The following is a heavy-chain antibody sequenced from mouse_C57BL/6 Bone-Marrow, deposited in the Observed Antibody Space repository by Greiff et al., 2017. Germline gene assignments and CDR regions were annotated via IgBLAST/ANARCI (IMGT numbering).Heavy chain of an antibody. CDR2: IRNKANGYTT. Sequence: EVKLMESGGGLVQPGGSLSLSCAASGFTFTDYYMSWVRQPPGKALEWLGFIRNKANGYTTEYSASVKGRFTISRDNSQSIRYLQMNALRAEDSATYYCARYDGSYPRDYWGQGTSVTVSS. CDR3: ARYDGSYPRDY. J-gene: IGHJ4*01. V-gene: IGHV7-3*01. CDR1: GFTFTDYY. D-gene: IGHD2-3*01.